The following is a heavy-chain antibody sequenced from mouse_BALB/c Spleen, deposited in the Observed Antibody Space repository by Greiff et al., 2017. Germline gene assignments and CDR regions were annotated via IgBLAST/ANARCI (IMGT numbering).Heavy chain of an antibody. V-gene: IGHV5-17*02. CDR2: ISSGSSTI. CDR1: GFTFSSFG. J-gene: IGHJ4*01. Sequence: EVQGVESGGGLVQPGGSRKLSCAASGFTFSSFGMHWVRQAPEKGLEWVAYISSGSSTIYYADTVKGRFTISRDNPKNTLFLQMTSLRSEDTAMYYCARSGGLRRAMDYWGQGTSVTVSS. D-gene: IGHD2-4*01. CDR3: ARSGGLRRAMDY.